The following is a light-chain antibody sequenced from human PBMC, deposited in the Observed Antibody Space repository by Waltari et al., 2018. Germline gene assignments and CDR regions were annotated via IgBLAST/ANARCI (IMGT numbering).Light chain of an antibody. J-gene: IGKJ1*01. V-gene: IGKV3-20*01. CDR2: GAS. CDR3: QHYLRLPAT. CDR1: QSVSRS. Sequence: ELVLTQSPGTLSLSPAERATLSCRASQSVSRSLAWYQQKPGQAPRLLIYGASSSATGIPDRFSGGGSGTDFSLTISRLEPEDFAVYYCQHYLRLPATFGQGTKVEIK.